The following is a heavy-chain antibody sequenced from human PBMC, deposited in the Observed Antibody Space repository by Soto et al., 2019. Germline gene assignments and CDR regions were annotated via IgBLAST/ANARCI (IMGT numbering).Heavy chain of an antibody. Sequence: GGSLRLSCAASGFTFSDYYMSWIRQAPGKGLEWVSYISSSGSTIYYADSVKGRFTISRDNAKNSLYLQMNSLRAEDTAVYYCARDDQRPYDFWSGFPKGDWFDPWGQGTLVTVSS. CDR2: ISSSGSTI. D-gene: IGHD3-3*01. V-gene: IGHV3-11*01. CDR1: GFTFSDYY. J-gene: IGHJ5*02. CDR3: ARDDQRPYDFWSGFPKGDWFDP.